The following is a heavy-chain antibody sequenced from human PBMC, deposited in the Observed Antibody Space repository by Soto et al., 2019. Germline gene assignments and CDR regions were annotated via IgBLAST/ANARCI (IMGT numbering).Heavy chain of an antibody. CDR2: IHPIVGST. Sequence: QVQLVQSGAEVKKPGASVKVSCRASGYTFTNYYMHWVRQAPGQGLEWMGIIHPIVGSTSYAKKFKGRVTLTRDTSTSTVYMELTSLRSDDTAVYYCASTKYDSSAYYYWYLGLWGRGTLVTVSS. D-gene: IGHD3-22*01. CDR3: ASTKYDSSAYYYWYLGL. V-gene: IGHV1-46*01. J-gene: IGHJ2*01. CDR1: GYTFTNYY.